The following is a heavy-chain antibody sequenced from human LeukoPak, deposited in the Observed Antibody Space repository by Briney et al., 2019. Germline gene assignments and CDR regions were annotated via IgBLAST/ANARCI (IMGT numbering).Heavy chain of an antibody. J-gene: IGHJ5*01. CDR3: ARHVLSNRSFDS. CDR2: IFHDGSS. CDR1: GASISSIFCY. D-gene: IGHD4/OR15-4a*01. V-gene: IGHV4-39*01. Sequence: SETLSLTSNVSGASISSIFCYWGWIRQPPGKGLEWIGNIFHDGSSYFNPSLKSRVTISVDRSKNLFSLKLTSVTAADTSVYYCARHVLSNRSFDSWGQGTLVTVSS.